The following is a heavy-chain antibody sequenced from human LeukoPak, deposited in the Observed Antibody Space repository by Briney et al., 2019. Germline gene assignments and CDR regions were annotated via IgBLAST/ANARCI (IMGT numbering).Heavy chain of an antibody. Sequence: SETLSLTCTVSGGPISSYYWSWIRQPPGKGLEWIGEINHSGSTNYNPSLKSRVTISVDTSKNQFSLKLSSVTAADTAVYYCARGPDYDILTGYYSGDYWFDPWGQGTLVTVSS. V-gene: IGHV4-34*01. J-gene: IGHJ5*02. CDR2: INHSGST. CDR1: GGPISSYY. D-gene: IGHD3-9*01. CDR3: ARGPDYDILTGYYSGDYWFDP.